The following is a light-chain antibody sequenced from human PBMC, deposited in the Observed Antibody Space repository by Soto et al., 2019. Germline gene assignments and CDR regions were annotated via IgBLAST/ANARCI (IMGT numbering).Light chain of an antibody. Sequence: QSVLTQPPSASRSPGQSVTISCTGTSSDVGAYSYVSWYQQHPGKAPKLMIYEVSKRPSGVPDRFSGSKSGNTASLTVSGLQAEDEADYYCSSYAGSNNFVVFGGGTKLTVL. V-gene: IGLV2-8*02. CDR1: SSDVGAYSY. J-gene: IGLJ2*01. CDR3: SSYAGSNNFVV. CDR2: EVS.